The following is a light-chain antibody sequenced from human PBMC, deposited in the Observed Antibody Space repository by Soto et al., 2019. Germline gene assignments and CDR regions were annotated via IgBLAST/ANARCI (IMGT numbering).Light chain of an antibody. CDR3: SLNTSRSPCV. Sequence: QSALTQPASVSGAPGQSITISCTGTSSDVGGYNYVSWYQQHPGKAPKLMIYDVRNRPSGVSNRFSGSNSGNTASLTISGRQAEGEAGYYRSLNTSRSPCVLRTGTKLTVL. J-gene: IGLJ1*01. CDR2: DVR. CDR1: SSDVGGYNY. V-gene: IGLV2-14*01.